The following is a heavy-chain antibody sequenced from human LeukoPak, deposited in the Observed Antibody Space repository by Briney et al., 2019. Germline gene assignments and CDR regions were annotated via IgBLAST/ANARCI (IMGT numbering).Heavy chain of an antibody. CDR1: GGSISSYY. V-gene: IGHV4-59*01. CDR2: IYYSGGT. D-gene: IGHD3-10*01. Sequence: SETLSLTCTASGGSISSYYWNWIRQPPGKGLEWIGYIYYSGGTNYNPSLKSRVTISVDTSKNQFTLKLGSVTAADTAVYYCARAWFGEFWSWGQGTLVTVSS. J-gene: IGHJ5*02. CDR3: ARAWFGEFWS.